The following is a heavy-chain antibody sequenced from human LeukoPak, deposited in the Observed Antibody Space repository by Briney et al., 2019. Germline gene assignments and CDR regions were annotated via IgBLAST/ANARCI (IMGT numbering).Heavy chain of an antibody. Sequence: ASVKVSCKASGYTFTDHFMYWVRQAPGQGLEWMGWINPKNGATNYVQKFQGRVTMTRDTSISTVYMELSGLRSDDTALYYCARGIRAANYFFDFWGQGTLVTVTS. D-gene: IGHD6-25*01. CDR3: ARGIRAANYFFDF. J-gene: IGHJ4*02. V-gene: IGHV1-2*02. CDR2: INPKNGAT. CDR1: GYTFTDHF.